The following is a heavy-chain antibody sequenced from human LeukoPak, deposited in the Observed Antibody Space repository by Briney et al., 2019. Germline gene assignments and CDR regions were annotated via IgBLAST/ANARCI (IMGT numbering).Heavy chain of an antibody. Sequence: GGSLRLSCTASGFTFSSAWMTWVRQAPGKGLEWVGRIKNKADGGTTDYAAPVKGRFTISRDDSNNTLYLQMNSLQTEDTALYYFTTDPIDHDFWSTYHYTNWFDPWSQGTLVTVSS. CDR1: GFTFSSAW. V-gene: IGHV3-15*01. CDR3: TTDPIDHDFWSTYHYTNWFDP. CDR2: IKNKADGGTT. J-gene: IGHJ5*02. D-gene: IGHD3-3*01.